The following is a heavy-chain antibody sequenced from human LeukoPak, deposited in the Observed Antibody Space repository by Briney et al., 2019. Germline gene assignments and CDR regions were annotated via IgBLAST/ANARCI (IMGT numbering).Heavy chain of an antibody. CDR3: ARCGQYYDFWSGYSGDYYFDY. J-gene: IGHJ4*02. CDR1: GFTVGSNY. CDR2: IYSGGST. V-gene: IGHV3-53*01. D-gene: IGHD3-3*01. Sequence: PGGSLRLSCAASGFTVGSNYMSWVRQTPGKGLEWVSVIYSGGSTYYADSVKGRFTISRDNSKNTLYLQMNSLRAEDTAVYYCARCGQYYDFWSGYSGDYYFDYWGQGTLVTVSS.